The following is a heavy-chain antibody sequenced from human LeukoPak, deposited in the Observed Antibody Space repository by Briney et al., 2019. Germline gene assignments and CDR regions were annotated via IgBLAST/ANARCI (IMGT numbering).Heavy chain of an antibody. CDR3: ARGQRGFGPYYFDH. Sequence: ASVKVSCKASGYTFTSYDINWVRQATGQGLEWMGWMNPNSGNTGYAQKFQGRVTMTRNTSISTAYMELSSLRSEDTAVYYRARGQRGFGPYYFDHWGQGTLVTVSS. V-gene: IGHV1-8*01. CDR2: MNPNSGNT. J-gene: IGHJ4*02. CDR1: GYTFTSYD. D-gene: IGHD3-10*01.